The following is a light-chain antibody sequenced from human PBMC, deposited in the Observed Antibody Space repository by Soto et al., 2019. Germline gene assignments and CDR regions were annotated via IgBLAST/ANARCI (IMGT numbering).Light chain of an antibody. CDR3: CSYAGSYTPRV. CDR1: SSDVGGYNY. Sequence: QSALTQPRSVSGSPGQSVTISCTGTSSDVGGYNYVSWYQQHPGKAPKLMIYDVSKRPSGVPDRFSGSKSGNTASLTISGLQADDEADYYCCSYAGSYTPRVFGTGTKRTVL. CDR2: DVS. V-gene: IGLV2-11*01. J-gene: IGLJ1*01.